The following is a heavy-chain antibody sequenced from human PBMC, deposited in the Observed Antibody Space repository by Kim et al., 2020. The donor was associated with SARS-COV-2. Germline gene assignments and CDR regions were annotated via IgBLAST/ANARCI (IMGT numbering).Heavy chain of an antibody. J-gene: IGHJ4*02. D-gene: IGHD1-26*01. CDR2: HILGIA. Sequence: HILGIANYARKFQGRVTITADKSTSTAYMELSSLRSEDTAVYYCASIVCWGQGTLVTVSS. V-gene: IGHV1-69*02. CDR3: ASIVC.